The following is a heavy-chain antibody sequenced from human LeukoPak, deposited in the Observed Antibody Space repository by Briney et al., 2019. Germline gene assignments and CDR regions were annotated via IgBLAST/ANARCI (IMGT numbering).Heavy chain of an antibody. CDR2: IHTSGST. V-gene: IGHV4-4*07. J-gene: IGHJ5*02. D-gene: IGHD3-10*01. CDR1: GVSISSYY. Sequence: PSETLSLTCNVSGVSISSYYWSWIRQPAGKGLEWIGRIHTSGSTNYNPSLKSRVTMSVDTSKNQFSLKLSSVTAADTAVYYCARGAIYGSGSYSWFDPWGQGTLVTVSS. CDR3: ARGAIYGSGSYSWFDP.